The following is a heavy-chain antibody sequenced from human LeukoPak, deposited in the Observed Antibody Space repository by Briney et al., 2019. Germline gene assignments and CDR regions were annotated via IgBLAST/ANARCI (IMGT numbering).Heavy chain of an antibody. D-gene: IGHD6-6*01. Sequence: GGSLRLSCAASGFTFSSYWMHWVRQAPAKGLVWVSRINSDGSSTSYADSVKGRFTISRDNAKNTLYLQMNSLRAEDTAVYYCARGRKYSGSSVDYWGQGTLVTVSS. CDR1: GFTFSSYW. V-gene: IGHV3-74*01. J-gene: IGHJ4*02. CDR2: INSDGSST. CDR3: ARGRKYSGSSVDY.